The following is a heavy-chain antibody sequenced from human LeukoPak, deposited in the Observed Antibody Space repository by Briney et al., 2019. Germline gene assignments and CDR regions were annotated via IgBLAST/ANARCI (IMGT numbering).Heavy chain of an antibody. D-gene: IGHD3-22*01. CDR3: ARDRSLTISGYYYLLDY. Sequence: AAVKVSFQASGYTFPCHGISGVRQAPGQGLAGVGWISAYNGNTNYAQKLQGRVIMTTDTSTSTAYMELRSLRSDDTAVYYCARDRSLTISGYYYLLDYWGQGTLVTVSS. V-gene: IGHV1-18*01. CDR1: GYTFPCHG. CDR2: ISAYNGNT. J-gene: IGHJ4*02.